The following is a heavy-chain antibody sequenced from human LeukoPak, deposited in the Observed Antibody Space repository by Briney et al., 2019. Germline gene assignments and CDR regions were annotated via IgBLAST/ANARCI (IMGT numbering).Heavy chain of an antibody. J-gene: IGHJ4*02. CDR2: ISSSSSYI. CDR1: GFTFSSYS. D-gene: IGHD2-21*02. V-gene: IGHV3-21*01. Sequence: GGSLRLSCAASGFTFSSYSMNWVRQAPGKGLEWVSSISSSSSYIYYADSVKGRFTISRDNAKNTLYLQMNSLRAEDTAVYYCASELGYCGGDCYHPFDYWGQGTLVTVSS. CDR3: ASELGYCGGDCYHPFDY.